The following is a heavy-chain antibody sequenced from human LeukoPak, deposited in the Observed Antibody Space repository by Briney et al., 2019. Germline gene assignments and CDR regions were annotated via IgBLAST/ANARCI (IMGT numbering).Heavy chain of an antibody. CDR2: ISSSSSTI. CDR3: AREGLAAAGFVPGFDP. V-gene: IGHV3-48*04. Sequence: PGGSLRLSCAASGFTFSSYSMNWVRQAPGKGLEWVSYISSSSSTIYYADSVKGRFTISRDNAKNSLYLQMNSLRAEDTAVYYCAREGLAAAGFVPGFDPWGQGTLVTVSS. CDR1: GFTFSSYS. J-gene: IGHJ5*02. D-gene: IGHD6-13*01.